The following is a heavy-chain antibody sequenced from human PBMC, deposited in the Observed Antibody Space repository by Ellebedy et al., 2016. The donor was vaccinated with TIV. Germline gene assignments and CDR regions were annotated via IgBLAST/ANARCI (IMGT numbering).Heavy chain of an antibody. CDR1: GFTFSDYF. CDR3: ARINYRGNWGDAFDI. D-gene: IGHD4-23*01. Sequence: PGGSLRLSCAAPGFTFSDYFLTWMRQAPGKGLEWVSSISDNGANRDEVHSVKGRFTISRDNGKTSLYLQMNSLRVEDTAVYYCARINYRGNWGDAFDIWGQGTMVTVSS. J-gene: IGHJ3*02. CDR2: ISDNGANR. V-gene: IGHV3-11*01.